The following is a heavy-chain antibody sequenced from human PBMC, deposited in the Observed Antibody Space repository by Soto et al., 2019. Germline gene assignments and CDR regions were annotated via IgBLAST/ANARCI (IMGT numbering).Heavy chain of an antibody. Sequence: ASVKVSCKASGYTFTSYDINWVRRATGQGLEWMGWMNPNSGNTGYAQKFQGRVTMTRNTSISTAYMELSSLRSEDTAVYYCARGKNDYYDSSGPAYYYGMDVWGQGTTVTVSS. D-gene: IGHD3-22*01. J-gene: IGHJ6*02. CDR3: ARGKNDYYDSSGPAYYYGMDV. V-gene: IGHV1-8*01. CDR2: MNPNSGNT. CDR1: GYTFTSYD.